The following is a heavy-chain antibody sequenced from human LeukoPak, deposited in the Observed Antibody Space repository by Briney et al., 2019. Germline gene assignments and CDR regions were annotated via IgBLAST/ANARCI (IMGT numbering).Heavy chain of an antibody. CDR3: AKGGTESYHYYGMDV. J-gene: IGHJ6*02. V-gene: IGHV3-23*01. Sequence: TAGSLRLSCEASGFTFSRYAMNWVRQAPGKGLEWVSGSSGSGGITSYADSVKGRFTISRDNSKNTLYLQMKSMRAEDTALYYCAKGGTESYHYYGMDVWGQATKVTVSS. CDR1: GFTFSRYA. CDR2: SSGSGGIT. D-gene: IGHD2-15*01.